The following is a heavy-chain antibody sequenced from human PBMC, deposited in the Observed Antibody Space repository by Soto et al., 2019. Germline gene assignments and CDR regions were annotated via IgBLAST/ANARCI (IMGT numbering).Heavy chain of an antibody. CDR1: GFTFRNYD. CDR3: SSTDSDFYVLDV. V-gene: IGHV3-13*05. J-gene: IGHJ6*02. Sequence: EVQLVESGGGLVQPGGSLRLSCEASGFTFRNYDMHWFRQGTGKGLEWVSGISAAGDPDYADSVEGRFTISRENAQNSFFLQINSLRVGETAVYYCSSTDSDFYVLDVCGLGPTVIVSS. CDR2: ISAAGDP. D-gene: IGHD5-18*01.